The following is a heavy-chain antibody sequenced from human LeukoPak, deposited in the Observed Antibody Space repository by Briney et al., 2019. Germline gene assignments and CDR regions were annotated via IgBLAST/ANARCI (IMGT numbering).Heavy chain of an antibody. CDR1: GYTFTDYA. V-gene: IGHV7-4-1*02. CDR2: INTDTGNP. D-gene: IGHD2-2*01. CDR3: ARGRYCSTNSCRLDY. Sequence: ASVKVSCKASGYTFTDYAVNWVRQAPGQGPEWMGWINTDTGNPTYAQGFTGRFVFSLDTSVSTAYLQINTPKAEDTAVYYCARGRYCSTNSCRLDYWGQGTLVTVSS. J-gene: IGHJ4*02.